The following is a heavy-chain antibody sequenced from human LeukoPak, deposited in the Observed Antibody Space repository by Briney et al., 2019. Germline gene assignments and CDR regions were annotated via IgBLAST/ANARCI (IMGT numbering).Heavy chain of an antibody. D-gene: IGHD2/OR15-2a*01. Sequence: GGSLRLSCAASLYTFSNAWMSWVRQAPGEGLEWVGRIISKVDGGTADYAAPVKGRFTISRDDSKNTVYLQMNSLKTEDTAVYYCTTSGGTTTRFVDYWGQGNLVSVSS. V-gene: IGHV3-15*01. CDR1: LYTFSNAW. CDR2: IISKVDGGTA. J-gene: IGHJ4*02. CDR3: TTSGGTTTRFVDY.